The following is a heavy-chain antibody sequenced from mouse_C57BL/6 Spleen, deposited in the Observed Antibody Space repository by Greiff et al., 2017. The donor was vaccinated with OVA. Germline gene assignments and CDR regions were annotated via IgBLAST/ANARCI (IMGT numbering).Heavy chain of an antibody. CDR2: IYPRSGNT. CDR3: ACITTVVATDYFDY. Sequence: VQLQQSGAELARPGASVKLSCKASGYTFTSYGISWVKQRTGQGLEWIGEIYPRSGNTYYNEKFKGKATLTADKSSSTAYMELHSLTSEDSAVYFCACITTVVATDYFDYWGQGTTLTVSS. V-gene: IGHV1-81*01. CDR1: GYTFTSYG. J-gene: IGHJ2*01. D-gene: IGHD1-1*01.